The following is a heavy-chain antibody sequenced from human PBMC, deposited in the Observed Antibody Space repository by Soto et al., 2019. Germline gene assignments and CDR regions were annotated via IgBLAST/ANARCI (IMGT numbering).Heavy chain of an antibody. V-gene: IGHV3-7*03. CDR3: ARDRNDFWSGYLGYYYYGMDV. CDR1: GFTFSSYW. CDR2: IKQDGSEK. D-gene: IGHD3-3*01. J-gene: IGHJ6*02. Sequence: SLRLSCASSGFTFSSYWMSWVRQAPGKGLEWVANIKQDGSEKYYVDSVKGRFTISRDNAKNSLYLQMNSLRAEDTAVYYCARDRNDFWSGYLGYYYYGMDVWGQGTTVTVSS.